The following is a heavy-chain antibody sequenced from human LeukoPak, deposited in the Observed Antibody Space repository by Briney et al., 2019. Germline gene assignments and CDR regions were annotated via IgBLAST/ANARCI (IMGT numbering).Heavy chain of an antibody. V-gene: IGHV5-51*01. CDR2: IYPSDSDT. CDR3: ARGYSSSWAFDY. Sequence: GESLKICCHASGYIFTTYWIGLGRQMRGKVPEWMGIIYPSDSDTTYNPSFQGQVTISADKSISTAYLQLSRLEASDTAIYYCARGYSSSWAFDYWGQGTLVTVPS. D-gene: IGHD6-13*01. CDR1: GYIFTTYW. J-gene: IGHJ4*02.